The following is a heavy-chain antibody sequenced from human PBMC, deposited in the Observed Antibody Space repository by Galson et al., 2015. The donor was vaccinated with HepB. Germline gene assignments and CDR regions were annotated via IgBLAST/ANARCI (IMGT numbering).Heavy chain of an antibody. CDR2: INTNTGNP. Sequence: WVRQAPGQGLEWMGWINTNTGNPTYAQGFTGRFVFSLDTSVSTAYLQISSLKAEDTAVYYCARVGEAGYSYGCFDYWGQGTLVTVSS. J-gene: IGHJ4*02. V-gene: IGHV7-4-1*02. CDR3: ARVGEAGYSYGCFDY. D-gene: IGHD5-18*01.